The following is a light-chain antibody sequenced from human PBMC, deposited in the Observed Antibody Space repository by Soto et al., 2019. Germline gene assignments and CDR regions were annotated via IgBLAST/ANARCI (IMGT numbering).Light chain of an antibody. Sequence: EIVLTQSPGTLSLSPGERATLSCRASQSLSSTCLAWYRQKPGQAPRLLIYGAYSRATGIPDRFSGSGSGTDFTLTISRLEPEDFAVYYCQQYGSAWTFGQGTKVDIK. CDR1: QSLSSTC. J-gene: IGKJ1*01. CDR3: QQYGSAWT. V-gene: IGKV3-20*01. CDR2: GAY.